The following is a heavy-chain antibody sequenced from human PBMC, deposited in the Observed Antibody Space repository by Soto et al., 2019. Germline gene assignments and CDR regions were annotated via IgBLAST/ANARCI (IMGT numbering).Heavy chain of an antibody. J-gene: IGHJ6*02. Sequence: QVQLVQSGAEVKKPGSSVKVSCKASGGTFRSYAISWVRQAPGQGLEWMGGIIPITATANYAQKFQGRVTITADESTSTASMQLSSQRSEDTAVYYCARSQGSSTSLEIYYYYYYGMDVWGQGTTVTVSS. CDR1: GGTFRSYA. CDR3: ARSQGSSTSLEIYYYYYYGMDV. V-gene: IGHV1-69*01. CDR2: IIPITATA. D-gene: IGHD2-2*01.